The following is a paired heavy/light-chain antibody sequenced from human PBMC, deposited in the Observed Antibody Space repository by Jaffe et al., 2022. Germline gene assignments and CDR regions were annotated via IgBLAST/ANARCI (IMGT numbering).Light chain of an antibody. J-gene: IGKJ1*01. CDR1: QSVSSN. CDR3: QQYNNWPRT. V-gene: IGKV3-15*01. Sequence: EIVMTQSPATLSVSPGERATLSCRASQSVSSNLAWYQQKPGQAPRLLIYDASTRAIGIPARFSGSGSGTEFTLTISSLQSEDFAVYYCQQYNNWPRTFGQGTKVEIK. CDR2: DAS.
Heavy chain of an antibody. CDR3: SHSLEYCAGDCSSFGAFDI. J-gene: IGHJ3*02. V-gene: IGHV2-5*02. D-gene: IGHD2-21*02. CDR2: IYWDDDK. CDR1: GFSLSTSGVG. Sequence: QITLKESGPTLVKPTQTLTLTCTFSGFSLSTSGVGVGWIRQPPGKALEWLTLIYWDDDKRYSPSLKSRLTITKDTSKNQVVLTMTNMDPVDTGTYFCSHSLEYCAGDCSSFGAFDIWGQGTIVTVSS.